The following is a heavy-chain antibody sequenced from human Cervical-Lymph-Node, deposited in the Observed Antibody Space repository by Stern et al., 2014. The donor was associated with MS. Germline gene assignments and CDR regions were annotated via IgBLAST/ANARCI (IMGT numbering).Heavy chain of an antibody. CDR1: GFTFSSYG. Sequence: VHLVESGGGVVQPGRSLRLSCAASGFTFSSYGMHWVRQAPGKGLAWVAVIWYDGSNKYYADSVKGRFTISRDNSKNTLYLQMNSLRAEDTAVYYCARDVDTANYYYYGMDVWGQGTTVTVSS. J-gene: IGHJ6*02. CDR2: IWYDGSNK. V-gene: IGHV3-33*01. D-gene: IGHD5-18*01. CDR3: ARDVDTANYYYYGMDV.